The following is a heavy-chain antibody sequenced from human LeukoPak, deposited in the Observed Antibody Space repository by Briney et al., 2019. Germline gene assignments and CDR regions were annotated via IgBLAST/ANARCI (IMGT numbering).Heavy chain of an antibody. CDR1: GFIFSDFS. Sequence: PGGSLRLSCAVSGFIFSDFSMSWVRQAPGKGLEWVANIKQDGSEKYYVDSVKGRFTISRDNAKNSLYLQMNSLRAEDTAVYYCARGGSSSIAARPDSHWGQGTLVTVSS. V-gene: IGHV3-7*01. CDR2: IKQDGSEK. D-gene: IGHD6-6*01. CDR3: ARGGSSSIAARPDSH. J-gene: IGHJ4*02.